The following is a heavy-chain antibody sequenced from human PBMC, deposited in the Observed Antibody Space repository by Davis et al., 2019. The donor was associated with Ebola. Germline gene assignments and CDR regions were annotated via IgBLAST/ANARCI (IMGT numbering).Heavy chain of an antibody. J-gene: IGHJ3*02. V-gene: IGHV1-69*13. Sequence: SVKVSCKASGGNFVTYAFSWVRQAPGQGLEWMGGTIPMFGTADYAQKFQGRLTITADESTSTVYMELTSLRSEDTAVYFCARGVRAAQDAFDIWGQGTMVIVSS. CDR3: ARGVRAAQDAFDI. D-gene: IGHD3-10*01. CDR1: GGNFVTYA. CDR2: TIPMFGTA.